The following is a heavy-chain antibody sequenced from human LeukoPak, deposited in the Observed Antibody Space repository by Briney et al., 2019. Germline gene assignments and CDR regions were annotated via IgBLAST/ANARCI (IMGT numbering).Heavy chain of an antibody. CDR2: ISYDGSNK. J-gene: IGHJ4*02. V-gene: IGHV3-30*18. CDR1: GFTFSSYG. CDR3: AKTIPSDDGVIDY. Sequence: GRSLRLSCAASGFTFSSYGMHWVRQAPGKGLEWVAVISYDGSNKYYADSVKGRFTISRDNSKNTLYLQMNSLRAEDTAVYYCAKTIPSDDGVIDYWGQGTLVTVSS. D-gene: IGHD1-1*01.